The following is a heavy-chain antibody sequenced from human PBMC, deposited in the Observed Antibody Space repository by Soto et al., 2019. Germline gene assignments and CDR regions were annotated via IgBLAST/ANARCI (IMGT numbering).Heavy chain of an antibody. CDR2: IKSDGTST. CDR1: GVTIAGQW. Sequence: PGGSLRLSCTASGVTIAGQWMHWVRQAPGKGPEWISRIKSDGTSTSYADSVKGRVTISRDNTKNTLYLQMNSLRLEDTAVYYCARSDWFDPWGQGALVTVSS. CDR3: ARSDWFDP. V-gene: IGHV3-74*01. J-gene: IGHJ5*02.